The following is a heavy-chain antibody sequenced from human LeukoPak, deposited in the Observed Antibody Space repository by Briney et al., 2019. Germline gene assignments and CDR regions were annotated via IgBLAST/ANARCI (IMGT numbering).Heavy chain of an antibody. V-gene: IGHV3-15*01. CDR2: IKSKTDGGTT. CDR3: TTDRRPLSRLRSILSDY. D-gene: IGHD5-12*01. CDR1: GFTFSNAW. J-gene: IGHJ4*02. Sequence: PGGSLRLSCAASGFTFSNAWMSWVRQAPGKGLEWVGRIKSKTDGGTTDYAAPVKGRFTISRDDSKNTLYLQMNSLKTEDTAVYYCTTDRRPLSRLRSILSDYWGQGTLVTVSS.